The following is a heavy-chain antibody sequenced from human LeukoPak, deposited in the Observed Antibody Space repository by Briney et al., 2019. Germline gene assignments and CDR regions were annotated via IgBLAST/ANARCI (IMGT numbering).Heavy chain of an antibody. CDR3: ARDQTTVTIPDYYYYMDV. CDR2: INPNSGGT. Sequence: GASVKVSCKASGYTFSGYYMHWVRQAPGQGLEWMGWINPNSGGTNYAQKFQGRVTMTRDTSISTAYMELSRLRPDDTAVYYCARDQTTVTIPDYYYYMDVWGKGTTVTVSS. V-gene: IGHV1-2*02. J-gene: IGHJ6*03. CDR1: GYTFSGYY. D-gene: IGHD4-17*01.